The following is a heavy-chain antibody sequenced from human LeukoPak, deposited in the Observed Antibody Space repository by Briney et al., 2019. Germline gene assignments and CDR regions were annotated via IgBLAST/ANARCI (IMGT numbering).Heavy chain of an antibody. J-gene: IGHJ3*02. CDR1: GDSISTTTYY. Sequence: SETLSLTCAVSGDSISTTTYYWGWIRQPPGKGLEWIGNIYYSGSTYYNPSLKSRVTISVDTSKNQFSLKLSSVTAADTTVYYCARAHRLYAFDIWGQGTVVTVSS. V-gene: IGHV4-39*01. CDR3: ARAHRLYAFDI. CDR2: IYYSGST. D-gene: IGHD2-8*01.